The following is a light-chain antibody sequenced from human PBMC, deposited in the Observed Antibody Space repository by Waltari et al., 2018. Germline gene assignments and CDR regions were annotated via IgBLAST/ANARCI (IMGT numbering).Light chain of an antibody. CDR1: QSVRTY. J-gene: IGKJ4*01. Sequence: EIVLTQSPAALSFSPGERATLSCRASQSVRTYLAWYQQRPGQSPRLLIYDASYRATGIPARFSGSGSETDFTLTISSLQPVDFAVYYCQQRRNWPLTFGGGTRVQI. CDR2: DAS. CDR3: QQRRNWPLT. V-gene: IGKV3-11*01.